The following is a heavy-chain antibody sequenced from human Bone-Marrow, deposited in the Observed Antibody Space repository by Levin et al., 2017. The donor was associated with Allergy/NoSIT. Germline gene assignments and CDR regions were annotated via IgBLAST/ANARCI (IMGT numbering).Heavy chain of an antibody. Sequence: PGGSLRLSCAASGFTFGSYSMNWVRQAPGKGLEWVSSLSSSSSHIDYSDAVKGRFIISRDNAKKELYLQMNSLRAEDTAVYFCVRTLGEYFWGNFRSYFDYWGQGILVTVSS. CDR3: VRTLGEYFWGNFRSYFDY. CDR1: GFTFGSYS. V-gene: IGHV3-21*01. CDR2: LSSSSSHI. J-gene: IGHJ4*02. D-gene: IGHD3-16*02.